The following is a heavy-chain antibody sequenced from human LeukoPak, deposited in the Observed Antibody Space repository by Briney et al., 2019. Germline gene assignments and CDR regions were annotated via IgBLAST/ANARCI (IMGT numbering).Heavy chain of an antibody. CDR2: IHYSGST. J-gene: IGHJ4*02. Sequence: SETLSLTCTVSGGSISSGGYYWSWIRQHPGKGLEWIGYIHYSGSTYYNPSLKSRVTISVDTSKNQFSLKLSSVTAADTAVYYCASLWFGELFFDYWGQGTLVTVSS. V-gene: IGHV4-31*03. D-gene: IGHD3-10*01. CDR1: GGSISSGGYY. CDR3: ASLWFGELFFDY.